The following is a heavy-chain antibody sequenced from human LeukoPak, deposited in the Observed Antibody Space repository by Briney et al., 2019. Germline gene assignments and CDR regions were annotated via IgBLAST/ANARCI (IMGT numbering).Heavy chain of an antibody. D-gene: IGHD5-18*01. J-gene: IGHJ4*02. CDR2: IFGSGGSP. Sequence: QPGGSLRLSCEASGFTFGSHAMYWVRQAPGKGLEWVAGIFGSGGSPHYADPVKGRFTISRANSRNTVYLQINSLRAEDTAVYYCGKTTVGYSSGQKPDWPVDYWGQGTLVTVSS. V-gene: IGHV3-23*01. CDR1: GFTFGSHA. CDR3: GKTTVGYSSGQKPDWPVDY.